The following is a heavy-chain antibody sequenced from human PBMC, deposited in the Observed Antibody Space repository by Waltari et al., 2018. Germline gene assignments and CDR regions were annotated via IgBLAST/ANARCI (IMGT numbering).Heavy chain of an antibody. CDR3: ARALSSGMRWFDP. D-gene: IGHD3-10*01. CDR2: INHSGST. Sequence: QVQLQQWGAGLLKPSETLSLTCAVYGGSFSGYYWSWIRQPPGKGLEWIGEINHSGSTNYNPSLKSRVTISVDTSKNQFSLKLSSVTAADTAVYYCARALSSGMRWFDPWGQGTLVTVSS. J-gene: IGHJ5*02. V-gene: IGHV4-34*01. CDR1: GGSFSGYY.